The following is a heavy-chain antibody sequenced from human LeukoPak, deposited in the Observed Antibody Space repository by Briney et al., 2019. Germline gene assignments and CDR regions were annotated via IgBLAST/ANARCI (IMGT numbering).Heavy chain of an antibody. CDR2: ISSSSSTI. CDR1: GFTFSSYS. Sequence: GGSLRLSCAASGFTFSSYSMNWVRQAPGKGLEWVSYISSSSSTIYYADSVKGRFTISRDNAKNSLYLQMNSLRAEDTAVYYCARDSGYCSSTSCGAYGMDVWGQGTTGTVSS. D-gene: IGHD2-2*01. J-gene: IGHJ6*02. CDR3: ARDSGYCSSTSCGAYGMDV. V-gene: IGHV3-48*04.